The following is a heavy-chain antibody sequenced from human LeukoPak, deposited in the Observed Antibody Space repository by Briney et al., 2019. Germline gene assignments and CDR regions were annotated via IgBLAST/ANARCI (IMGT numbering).Heavy chain of an antibody. CDR2: INLNSGDT. V-gene: IGHV1-2*02. J-gene: IGHJ4*02. CDR1: GYTFTGYY. Sequence: VASVKVSYKASGYTFTGYYIHWGRHAPGQGLEWMGWINLNSGDTSYAPRFRGRVAMTTDTSISADFMEMSAMTSEETGVYYCVRELTTPGNFDYWGQGTLVTVSS. CDR3: VRELTTPGNFDY. D-gene: IGHD4/OR15-4a*01.